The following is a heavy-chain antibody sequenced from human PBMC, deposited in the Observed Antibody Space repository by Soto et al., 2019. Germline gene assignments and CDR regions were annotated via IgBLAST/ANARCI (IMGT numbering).Heavy chain of an antibody. V-gene: IGHV1-69*01. J-gene: IGHJ4*02. CDR1: GGTFNTFY. D-gene: IGHD3-16*01. CDR3: ARALGGPYGRVCDH. Sequence: QVQLEQSGAEVKKPGSSVRVSCKSSGGTFNTFYVTWVRQAPGQGLEWMGGILPVFHTPNYAEKFKDRVTIIADEATTTVYLELNSLTPEDTAVYFCARALGGPYGRVCDHWGQGTLVTVSS. CDR2: ILPVFHTP.